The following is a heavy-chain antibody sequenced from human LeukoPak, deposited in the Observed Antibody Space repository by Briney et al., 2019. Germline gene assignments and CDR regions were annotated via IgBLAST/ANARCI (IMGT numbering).Heavy chain of an antibody. D-gene: IGHD2-15*01. CDR1: GGSISSSSYY. CDR2: IYYSGST. CDR3: AREGPRQFRYCSGGSCWAWFDP. Sequence: SETLSLTCTVSGGSISSSSYYWGWIRQPPGKGLEWIGSIYYSGSTYYNPSLKSRVTISVDTSKNQFSLKLSSVIAADTAVYYCAREGPRQFRYCSGGSCWAWFDPWGQGTLVTVSS. J-gene: IGHJ5*02. V-gene: IGHV4-39*07.